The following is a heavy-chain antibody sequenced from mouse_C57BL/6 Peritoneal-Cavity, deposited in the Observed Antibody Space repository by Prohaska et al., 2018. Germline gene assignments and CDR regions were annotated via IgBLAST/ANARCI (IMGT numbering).Heavy chain of an antibody. J-gene: IGHJ4*01. D-gene: IGHD1-1*01. CDR3: ARDGATVVAKRDYAMDY. Sequence: TEYNEKFKGKATLTSDTSSSTAYMQLSSLTSEDSAIYFCARDGATVVAKRDYAMDYWGQGNSVTVSS. V-gene: IGHV1-58*01. CDR2: T.